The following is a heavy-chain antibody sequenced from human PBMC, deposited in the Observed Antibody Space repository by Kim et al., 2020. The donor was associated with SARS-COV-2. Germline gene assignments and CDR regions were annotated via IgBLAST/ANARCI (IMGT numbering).Heavy chain of an antibody. Sequence: GGSLRLSCSASGFTFSSYAMHWVRQAPGKGLEYVSAISGNGGKTYYADSVKGRFTISRDNSKNTLYLQKGSLRSADTAVYYCVKGRGYSHYYGMDVWGQGTPVTVSS. CDR2: ISGNGGKT. CDR1: GFTFSSYA. V-gene: IGHV3-64D*06. J-gene: IGHJ6*02. CDR3: VKGRGYSHYYGMDV.